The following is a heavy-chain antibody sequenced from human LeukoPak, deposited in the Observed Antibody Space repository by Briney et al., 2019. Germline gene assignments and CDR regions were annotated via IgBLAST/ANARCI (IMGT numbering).Heavy chain of an antibody. J-gene: IGHJ4*02. Sequence: SETLSLTCTVSGGSISSYYWSWIRQPPGKGLEWIGYTYYSGSTNHNPSLKSRVTISVDTSKNQFSLKLSSVTAADTAVYYCARYGSGSYYNGPPFDYWGQGTLVTVSS. D-gene: IGHD3-10*01. CDR1: GGSISSYY. V-gene: IGHV4-59*01. CDR2: TYYSGST. CDR3: ARYGSGSYYNGPPFDY.